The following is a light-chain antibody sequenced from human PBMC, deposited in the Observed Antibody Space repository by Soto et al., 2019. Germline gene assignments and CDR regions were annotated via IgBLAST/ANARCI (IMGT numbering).Light chain of an antibody. CDR3: QQRSNWPPIT. CDR2: DAS. J-gene: IGKJ5*01. Sequence: IVLTQSPPTLSLSPGERAAPSGGGSPSVSSYLAWYQQKPGQAPRLLIYDASTRATGIPARFSGSGSGTDFTLTISSLEPEDFAVYYCQQRSNWPPITFGQGTRLEIK. V-gene: IGKV3-11*01. CDR1: PSVSSY.